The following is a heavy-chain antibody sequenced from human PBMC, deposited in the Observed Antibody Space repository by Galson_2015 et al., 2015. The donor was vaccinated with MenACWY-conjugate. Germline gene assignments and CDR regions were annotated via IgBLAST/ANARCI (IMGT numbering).Heavy chain of an antibody. CDR1: GFTFSSYR. Sequence: SLRLSCAASGFTFSSYRMNWVRQAPGKGLEWVSYISSSSSTIYYADSVKGRFTISRDNAKNSLYLQMNSLGDEDTAVYYCARDGPRHYYDSSGPPPKSAFDIWGQGTMVTVSS. CDR3: ARDGPRHYYDSSGPPPKSAFDI. V-gene: IGHV3-48*02. D-gene: IGHD3-22*01. CDR2: ISSSSSTI. J-gene: IGHJ3*02.